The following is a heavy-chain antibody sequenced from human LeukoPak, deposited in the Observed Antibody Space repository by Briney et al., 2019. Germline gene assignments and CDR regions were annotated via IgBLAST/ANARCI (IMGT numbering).Heavy chain of an antibody. V-gene: IGHV4-61*02. D-gene: IGHD2-21*02. CDR1: GGSISSGSYY. Sequence: PSETLSLTCTVSGGSISSGSYYWSWIRPPAGKGLEWIGRIYTSGSTNYNPSLKSRVTISVDTSKNQFSLKLSSVTAADTAVYYCAIEGVVVTAIDYWGQGTLVTVSS. CDR2: IYTSGST. J-gene: IGHJ4*02. CDR3: AIEGVVVTAIDY.